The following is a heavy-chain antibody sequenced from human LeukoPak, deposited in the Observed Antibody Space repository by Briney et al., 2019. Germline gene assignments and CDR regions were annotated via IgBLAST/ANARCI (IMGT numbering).Heavy chain of an antibody. CDR2: IYTSGST. CDR1: GGSISSYY. J-gene: IGHJ6*02. CDR3: ARDGLSYSGYDYAPDYYGMDV. Sequence: SETLSLTCTVSGGSISSYYWSWIRQPAGKGLEWIGRIYTSGSTNYNPSLKSRVTMSVDTSKNQFSLKLSSVTAADTAVYYCARDGLSYSGYDYAPDYYGMDVWGQGTTVTVSS. V-gene: IGHV4-4*07. D-gene: IGHD5-12*01.